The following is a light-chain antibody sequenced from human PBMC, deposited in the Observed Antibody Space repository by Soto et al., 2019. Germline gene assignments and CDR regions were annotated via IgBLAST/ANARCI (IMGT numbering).Light chain of an antibody. Sequence: DVVLTQTPLSSPVTLGQRASISCRSSQSLVHRDGNTYLSWLHQRPGQPPRLLIYKTSNRFSGVPDRFSGVGAGTDFTLKISRVEAEDVGVYYCIQTTEFPTFGQGTRLEIK. CDR3: IQTTEFPT. V-gene: IGKV2-24*01. CDR1: QSLVHRDGNTY. CDR2: KTS. J-gene: IGKJ5*01.